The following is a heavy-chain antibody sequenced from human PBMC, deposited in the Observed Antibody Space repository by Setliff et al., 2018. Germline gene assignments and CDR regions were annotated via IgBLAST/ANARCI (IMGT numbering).Heavy chain of an antibody. Sequence: PSETLSLTCTVSGDSMTGNHWSWVRQSPGKGLEWIGYITHSGSTKYNPSLKSRVAITIVASKKQFSLELSSVTAADTAVYYCARGGTFRYFDFWGQGAPVTVSS. CDR2: ITHSGST. CDR1: GDSMTGNH. CDR3: ARGGTFRYFDF. V-gene: IGHV4-59*01. J-gene: IGHJ4*03. D-gene: IGHD5-12*01.